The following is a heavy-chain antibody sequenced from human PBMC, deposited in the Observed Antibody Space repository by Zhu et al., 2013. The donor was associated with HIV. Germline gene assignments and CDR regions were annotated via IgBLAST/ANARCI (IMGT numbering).Heavy chain of an antibody. CDR2: IIPIFGTA. D-gene: IGHD6-13*01. Sequence: QVQLVQSGAEVKKPGSSVKVSCKASGGTFSSYAISWVRQAPGQGLEWMGGIIPIFGTANYAQKFQGRVTITADESTSTAYMELSSLRSEDTAVYYCARVDAQQLSFGWLSRKPNYGMDVWGQGTTVTVSS. V-gene: IGHV1-69*01. CDR3: ARVDAQQLSFGWLSRKPNYGMDV. J-gene: IGHJ6*02. CDR1: GGTFSSYA.